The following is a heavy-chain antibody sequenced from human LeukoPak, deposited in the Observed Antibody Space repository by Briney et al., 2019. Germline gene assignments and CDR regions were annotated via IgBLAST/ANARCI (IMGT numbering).Heavy chain of an antibody. V-gene: IGHV4-38-2*02. CDR3: ARAVSYYYDSSGYYYDNWFDP. Sequence: SVTLSLTCTVSNYSINSGYYWGWIRQPPGKGLEWIGSIYHSGSTYYNPSLKSRVTISVDTSRNQFSLKLTSVTAADTAVYYCARAVSYYYDSSGYYYDNWFDPWGQGTLVTVSS. CDR2: IYHSGST. J-gene: IGHJ5*02. CDR1: NYSINSGYY. D-gene: IGHD3-22*01.